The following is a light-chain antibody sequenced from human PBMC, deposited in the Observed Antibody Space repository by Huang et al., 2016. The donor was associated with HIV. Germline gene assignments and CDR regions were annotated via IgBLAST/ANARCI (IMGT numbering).Light chain of an antibody. CDR1: ENIVYS. CDR3: QQSRSLPRT. CDR2: AAS. Sequence: DIQLTQSPSSLSASVGDGITITCRARENIVYSLSWFRQRPGRAPEALIYAASRLHAGVPSKCRATGSGTNFTLSIDGLGPEDFATYYCQQSRSLPRTYGGGTKVDI. J-gene: IGKJ4*01. V-gene: IGKV1-39*01.